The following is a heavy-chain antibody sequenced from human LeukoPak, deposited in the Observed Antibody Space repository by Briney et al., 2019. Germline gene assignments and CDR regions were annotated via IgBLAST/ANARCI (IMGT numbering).Heavy chain of an antibody. D-gene: IGHD3-22*01. CDR3: VRDSLTSGYYFY. CDR2: IIPFFAIV. V-gene: IGHV1-69*04. J-gene: IGHJ4*02. CDR1: GGTFSSYT. Sequence: SVKISCKASGGTFSSYTINWVRQAPGQGLEWMGRIIPFFAIVNHAQNFRGRVTITADKSTSTAYMELSSLRSEDTAVYYCVRDSLTSGYYFYWGQGTLVTVSS.